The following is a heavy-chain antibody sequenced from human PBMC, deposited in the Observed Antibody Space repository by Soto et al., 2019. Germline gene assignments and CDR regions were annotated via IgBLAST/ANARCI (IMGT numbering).Heavy chain of an antibody. V-gene: IGHV1-69*11. D-gene: IGHD2-2*01. J-gene: IGHJ6*02. Sequence: QVQLVQSGAEVKKPGSSVKVSCKASGGTFSSYAISWVRQAPGQGLEWMGGIIPILGTANYAQKFQGRVTITAEESTSTAYMELCSRRSEATAVFYCARHVPAAGYYYGMDDWGQRSTVTVSS. CDR2: IIPILGTA. CDR3: ARHVPAAGYYYGMDD. CDR1: GGTFSSYA.